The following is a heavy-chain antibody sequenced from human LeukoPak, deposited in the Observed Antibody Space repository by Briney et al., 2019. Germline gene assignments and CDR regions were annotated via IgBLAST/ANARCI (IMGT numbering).Heavy chain of an antibody. CDR1: GYSFTSYW. Sequence: GESLKISCKGSGYSFTSYWLGWVRQVPGKGLEWMGIIYPGDSDTRYSPSFQGQVTISADKSISTAYLQWSSLKASDTAMYYCASEGRGYSYSYAFDIWGQGTMVTVSS. CDR3: ASEGRGYSYSYAFDI. D-gene: IGHD5-18*01. CDR2: IYPGDSDT. V-gene: IGHV5-51*01. J-gene: IGHJ3*02.